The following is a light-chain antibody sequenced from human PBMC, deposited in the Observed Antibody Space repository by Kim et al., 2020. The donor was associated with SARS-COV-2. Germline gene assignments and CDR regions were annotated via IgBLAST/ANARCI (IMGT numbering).Light chain of an antibody. CDR2: VDNDGSH. CDR1: SGHSNYA. CDR3: QTWATGIRV. V-gene: IGLV4-69*01. Sequence: ASSKRTCTLTSGHSNYAIAWHQQRPEEGPRYLMMVDNDGSHTKGDGIPDRFSGASYGAERYLTISSLQSEDEADYYCQTWATGIRVFGGGTKVTVL. J-gene: IGLJ3*02.